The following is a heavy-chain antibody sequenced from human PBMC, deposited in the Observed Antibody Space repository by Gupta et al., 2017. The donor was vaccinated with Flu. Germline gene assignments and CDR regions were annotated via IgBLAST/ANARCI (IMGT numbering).Heavy chain of an antibody. D-gene: IGHD2-2*01. CDR3: ARGGSCSTSRCYEPFDS. J-gene: IGHJ4*02. V-gene: IGHV1-2*06. Sequence: VRQGPGQGLEWMGRIRPDSVRTKYAQKFQARVTMGTDTSIPTAYMGLSSLRSDDTAVYYCARGGSCSTSRCYEPFDSWGQGTLLNVSS. CDR2: IRPDSVRT.